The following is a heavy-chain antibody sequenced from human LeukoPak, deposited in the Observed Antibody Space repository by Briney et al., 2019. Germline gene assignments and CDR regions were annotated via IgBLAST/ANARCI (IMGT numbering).Heavy chain of an antibody. J-gene: IGHJ4*02. CDR2: ISGSGGST. D-gene: IGHD3-10*01. V-gene: IGHV3-23*01. Sequence: GGSLRLSCAASGFTFSSYAMSWVRQAPGKGLEWVSAISGSGGSTYYADSVKGRFTISRDNSKNTLYLQMNSLRAEDTAVYYCANGPPTKMVRAEYYFDYWGQGTLVTVSS. CDR1: GFTFSSYA. CDR3: ANGPPTKMVRAEYYFDY.